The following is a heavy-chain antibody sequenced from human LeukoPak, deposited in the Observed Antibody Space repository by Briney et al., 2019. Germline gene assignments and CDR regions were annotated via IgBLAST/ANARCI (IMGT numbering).Heavy chain of an antibody. J-gene: IGHJ1*01. Sequence: GSLRLSCAASGFTFGSYAMHWVRQAPGKGLEWVAVMSYDGINKYYADSVKGRFTISRDNSKNTLYLQMNSLRAEDTAVYYCAKDGALVDTAMVIAEYFHHWGQGTLVTVSS. D-gene: IGHD5-18*01. V-gene: IGHV3-30*18. CDR3: AKDGALVDTAMVIAEYFHH. CDR2: MSYDGINK. CDR1: GFTFGSYA.